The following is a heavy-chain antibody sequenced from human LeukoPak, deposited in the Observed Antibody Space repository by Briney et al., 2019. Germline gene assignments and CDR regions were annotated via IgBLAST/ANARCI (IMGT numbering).Heavy chain of an antibody. CDR1: GYTFTAYY. CDR3: ARLSPLGYCTNGVCYEPDY. V-gene: IGHV1-2*02. Sequence: VASVKVSCKASGYTFTAYYMHWVRQAPGQGLEWMGWINPNSGGTNYAQKFQGRVTMTRDTSISTAYMELSRLRSDDTAVYYCARLSPLGYCTNGVCYEPDYWGQGTLVTVSS. J-gene: IGHJ4*02. D-gene: IGHD2-8*01. CDR2: INPNSGGT.